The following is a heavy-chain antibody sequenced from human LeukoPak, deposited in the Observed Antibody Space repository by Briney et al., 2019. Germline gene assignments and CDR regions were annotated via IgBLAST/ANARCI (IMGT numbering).Heavy chain of an antibody. CDR3: ARVSIAASFDP. D-gene: IGHD6-6*01. Sequence: PSETLSLTCTVSGGSISSYYWSWIRQPPGKGLEWIGYIYYSGRTNYNPSLKSRVTISVDTSKNQFSLKLSSVTAADTAVYYCARVSIAASFDPWGQGTLVTVSS. J-gene: IGHJ5*02. CDR2: IYYSGRT. CDR1: GGSISSYY. V-gene: IGHV4-59*01.